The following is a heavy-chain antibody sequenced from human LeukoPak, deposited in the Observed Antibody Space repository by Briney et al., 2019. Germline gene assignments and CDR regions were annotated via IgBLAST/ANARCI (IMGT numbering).Heavy chain of an antibody. D-gene: IGHD1-26*01. CDR1: GFTFSSRG. CDR3: AKSKYSGSYWKGYYFDY. CDR2: ISGSGGST. Sequence: GGSLRLSCAGSGFTFSSRGMSWVRQAPGKGLEWVSAISGSGGSTYYADSVKGRFTISRDNSKNTLYLQMNSLRAEDTAVYYCAKSKYSGSYWKGYYFDYWGQGTLVTVSS. V-gene: IGHV3-23*01. J-gene: IGHJ4*02.